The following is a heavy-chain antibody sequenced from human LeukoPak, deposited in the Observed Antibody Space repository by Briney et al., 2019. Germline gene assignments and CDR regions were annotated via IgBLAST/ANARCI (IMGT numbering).Heavy chain of an antibody. D-gene: IGHD3-16*01. CDR1: GHILAGYY. V-gene: IGHV1-2*02. J-gene: IGHJ4*02. Sequence: ASVKVSCKASGHILAGYYIHWVRQAPGQGLEWMGWIKPKSGGTQFAQKFQGRVTMDRDTSLSTVYMELSGLRSGDTAIYYCASAESHDYGETWGQGTLVTVSS. CDR2: IKPKSGGT. CDR3: ASAESHDYGET.